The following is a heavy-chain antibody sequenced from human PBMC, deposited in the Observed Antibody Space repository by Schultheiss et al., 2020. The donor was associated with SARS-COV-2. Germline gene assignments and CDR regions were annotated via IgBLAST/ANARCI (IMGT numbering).Heavy chain of an antibody. V-gene: IGHV4-39*07. J-gene: IGHJ4*02. D-gene: IGHD6-13*01. CDR2: IQSTGST. CDR1: GGSISSSSYY. Sequence: SETLSLTCTVSGGSISSSSYYWGWIRQPPGKGLEWIGRIQSTGSTDHNSSLKSRVTISVDTSKNQFSLKLSSVTAADTAVYYCARSMAGSWYYFDYWGQGTLVTVSS. CDR3: ARSMAGSWYYFDY.